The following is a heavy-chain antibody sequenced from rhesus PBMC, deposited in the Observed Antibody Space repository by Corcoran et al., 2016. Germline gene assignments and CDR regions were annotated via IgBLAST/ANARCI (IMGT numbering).Heavy chain of an antibody. CDR3: ARGGNWGDYFDY. V-gene: IGHV1-200*01. J-gene: IGHJ4*01. CDR2: INPSNGNP. Sequence: VQLVQSGAEVKKLGASVKLPCQAPGSTFTSYSLNWDRKAPGQELEWIVWINPSNGNPGYAQKFQGRVTMTRDTSTSTAYMELSSLRSEDTAVYCCARGGNWGDYFDYWGQGVLVTVSS. D-gene: IGHD3-34*01. CDR1: GSTFTSYS.